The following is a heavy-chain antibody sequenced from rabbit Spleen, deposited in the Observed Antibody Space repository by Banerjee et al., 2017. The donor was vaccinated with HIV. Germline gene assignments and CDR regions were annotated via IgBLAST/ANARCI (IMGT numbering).Heavy chain of an antibody. CDR3: ARDSGSSFSSYGMDL. J-gene: IGHJ6*01. CDR1: GVSFSNNHY. V-gene: IGHV1S40*01. CDR2: IEGGSSTFS. Sequence: QSLQGSGGDLVKPGASLTLTCTASGVSFSNNHYMCWVRQAPGKGLEWIACIEGGSSTFSYFASWAKGRFTISKTSSTTVTLQMTSLTAADTATYFCARDSGSSFSSYGMDLWGPGTLVTVS. D-gene: IGHD8-1*01.